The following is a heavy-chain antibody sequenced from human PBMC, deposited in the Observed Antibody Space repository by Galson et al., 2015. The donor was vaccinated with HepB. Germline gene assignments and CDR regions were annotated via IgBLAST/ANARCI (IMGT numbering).Heavy chain of an antibody. CDR3: ARGGGGNHFWSGYRPQDNWFDP. J-gene: IGHJ5*02. CDR1: GYTFTGYY. D-gene: IGHD3-3*02. CDR2: INPNSGGT. Sequence: SVKVSCKASGYTFTGYYMHWVRQAPGQGLEWMGWINPNSGGTNYAQKFQGWVTMTRDTSISTAYMELSRLRSDDTAVYYCARGGGGNHFWSGYRPQDNWFDPWGQGTLVTVSS. V-gene: IGHV1-2*04.